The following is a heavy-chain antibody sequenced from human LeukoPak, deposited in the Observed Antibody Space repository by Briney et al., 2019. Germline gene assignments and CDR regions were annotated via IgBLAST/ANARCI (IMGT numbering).Heavy chain of an antibody. CDR2: INPSGGST. CDR3: ARGVEVARITMIVVVIPDFDY. CDR1: GYSFTSYY. Sequence: ASVKVSCKASGYSFTSYYMHWVRQAPGQGLEWMGIINPSGGSTSNAQKFQGRVTMTRDMSTSTVYMELSSLRSEDTAVYYCARGVEVARITMIVVVIPDFDYWGQGTLVTVSS. V-gene: IGHV1-46*01. D-gene: IGHD3-22*01. J-gene: IGHJ4*02.